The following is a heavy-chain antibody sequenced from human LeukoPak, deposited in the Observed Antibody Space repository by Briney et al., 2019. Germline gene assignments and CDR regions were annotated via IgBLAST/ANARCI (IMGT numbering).Heavy chain of an antibody. V-gene: IGHV1-2*06. CDR2: INPNSGGT. CDR3: AREEDLVYVTPSGY. CDR1: GYTFTGYY. Sequence: ASVKVSCKASGYTFTGYYMHWVRQAPGQGLEWMGRINPNSGGTNYAQKFQGRVTMTRDTSISTAYMELSRLRSDDTAVYYCAREEDLVYVTPSGYWGQGTLVTVSS. J-gene: IGHJ4*02. D-gene: IGHD5/OR15-5a*01.